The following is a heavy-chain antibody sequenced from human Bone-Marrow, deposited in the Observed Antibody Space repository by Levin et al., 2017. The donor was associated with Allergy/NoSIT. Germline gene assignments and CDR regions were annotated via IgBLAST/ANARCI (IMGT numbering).Heavy chain of an antibody. V-gene: IGHV4-34*01. CDR2: INYEGST. J-gene: IGHJ4*02. Sequence: PSETLSLTCAVYGGSFSGYYWTWIRQPPGKGLEFIGEINYEGSTNYKPSLKSRVIISVDTSKNQFSLRLTSVTAADTAVYYCARGPARNTDLVPVGGLDYWGQGALVTVSS. CDR3: ARGPARNTDLVPVGGLDY. CDR1: GGSFSGYY. D-gene: IGHD5-18*01.